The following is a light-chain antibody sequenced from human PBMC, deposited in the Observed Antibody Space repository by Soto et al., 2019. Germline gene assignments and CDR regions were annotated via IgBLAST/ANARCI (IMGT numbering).Light chain of an antibody. Sequence: EIVLTQSPGTLSFPPGERATLSCRASQSVNSNYLAWYQQKPGQAPRLLIYGTSSRATGIPDRFSGSGSGTDSTLTISRLEPEDFAVYYCQLYDNSLYTFGQGTNLEIK. J-gene: IGKJ2*01. CDR3: QLYDNSLYT. V-gene: IGKV3-20*01. CDR1: QSVNSNY. CDR2: GTS.